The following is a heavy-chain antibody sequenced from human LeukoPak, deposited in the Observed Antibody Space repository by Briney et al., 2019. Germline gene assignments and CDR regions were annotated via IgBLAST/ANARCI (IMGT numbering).Heavy chain of an antibody. J-gene: IGHJ4*02. Sequence: SETLSLTCTVSGGSISSGYYYWGWIRQPPGKGLEWIGSIYYSGSTYYNPSLKSRVTISVDTSKIQFSLRLSSVTAADTAIYYCAYSSSWYYFDSGGQGTLVTVSS. CDR3: AYSSSWYYFDS. D-gene: IGHD6-13*01. CDR1: GGSISSGYYY. CDR2: IYYSGST. V-gene: IGHV4-39*01.